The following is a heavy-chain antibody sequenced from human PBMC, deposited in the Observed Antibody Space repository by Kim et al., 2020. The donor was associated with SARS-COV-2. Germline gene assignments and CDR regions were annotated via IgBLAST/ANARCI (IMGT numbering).Heavy chain of an antibody. CDR3: ATDTDNGNQY. D-gene: IGHD1-1*01. J-gene: IGHJ4*02. V-gene: IGHV1-24*01. Sequence: ASVKVSCKVSGSGFILSELSMHWVRQAPGKGLEWMGGFDPQDGATIYAQNFQGRVTLTEDSSADTAYMELTGLKSGDTAVYFCATDTDNGNQYWGQGTLV. CDR1: GSGFILSELS. CDR2: FDPQDGAT.